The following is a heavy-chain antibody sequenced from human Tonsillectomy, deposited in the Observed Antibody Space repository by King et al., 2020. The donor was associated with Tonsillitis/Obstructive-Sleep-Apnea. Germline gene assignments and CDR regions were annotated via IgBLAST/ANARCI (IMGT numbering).Heavy chain of an antibody. CDR3: TTEIVCSGTSCSGRAFDI. Sequence: VQLVESGGGLVKPGGSLRLSCAASGFIFTDAWMSWVRQAPGKGLEWVGRIQNKIDNGTSDYAAPVKGRFTISRDDSKNTMYLQMNSLKTEDQGIYYCTTEIVCSGTSCSGRAFDIWGQGTMVTVSS. CDR2: IQNKIDNGTS. J-gene: IGHJ3*02. CDR1: GFIFTDAW. D-gene: IGHD2-2*01. V-gene: IGHV3-15*01.